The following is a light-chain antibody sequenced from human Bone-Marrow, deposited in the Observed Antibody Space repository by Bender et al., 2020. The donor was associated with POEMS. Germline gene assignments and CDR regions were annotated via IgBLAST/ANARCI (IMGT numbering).Light chain of an antibody. J-gene: IGLJ3*02. V-gene: IGLV1-44*01. CDR3: TTWDDSLKGQR. CDR2: NNS. Sequence: QSVLTQPPSASGTPGQRVTISCSGSSSKFGSYPVNWYQQLPGAAPKLVIFNNSQRPSGVPDRFSGSNSGTSASLAMSGLLSDDEEVFYCTTWDDSLKGQRLGGGTTLSVL. CDR1: SSKFGSYP.